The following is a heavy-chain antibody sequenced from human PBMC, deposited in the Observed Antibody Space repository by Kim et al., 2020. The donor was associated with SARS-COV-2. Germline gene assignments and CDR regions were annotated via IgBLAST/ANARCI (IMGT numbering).Heavy chain of an antibody. D-gene: IGHD2-15*01. Sequence: YYADSVKGRFTISRDNAKNTLYLQMNSLRAEDTAVYYCAKVKGWELPFDYWGQGTLVTVSS. V-gene: IGHV3-23*01. CDR3: AKVKGWELPFDY. J-gene: IGHJ4*02.